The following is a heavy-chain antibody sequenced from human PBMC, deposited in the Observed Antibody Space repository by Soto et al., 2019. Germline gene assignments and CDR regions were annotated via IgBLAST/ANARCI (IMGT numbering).Heavy chain of an antibody. Sequence: GECLDCSGKGSVYIFTSYRIGCLRQKRGKGLEWMGTTYPSDSHNRYSPSFQGQAIISAYTSLSTAYRQWSSLKDSDTAMYYCARPVYRGYDWPYWGQGPLFADS. CDR2: TYPSDSHN. D-gene: IGHD5-12*01. J-gene: IGHJ4*02. V-gene: IGHV5-51*01. CDR3: ARPVYRGYDWPY. CDR1: VYIFTSYR.